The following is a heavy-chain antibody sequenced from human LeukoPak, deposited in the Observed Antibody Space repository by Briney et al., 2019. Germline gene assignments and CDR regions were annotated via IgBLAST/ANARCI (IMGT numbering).Heavy chain of an antibody. CDR1: GGSVSSGSYY. CDR2: IYYSGST. D-gene: IGHD1-26*01. CDR3: ARRRGDSGSYISYYFDY. J-gene: IGHJ4*02. V-gene: IGHV4-61*01. Sequence: PSETLSLTCTVSGGSVSSGSYYWSWIRQPPGKGLEWIGYIYYSGSTTYNPSLKSRVTISVDTSKNQLSLKVSSVTAADTAVYYCARRRGDSGSYISYYFDYWGQGTLVTVSS.